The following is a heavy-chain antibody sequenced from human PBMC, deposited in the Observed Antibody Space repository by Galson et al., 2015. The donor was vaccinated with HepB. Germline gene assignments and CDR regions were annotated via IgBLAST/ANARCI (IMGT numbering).Heavy chain of an antibody. CDR3: ARARIAVAGFDY. D-gene: IGHD6-19*01. CDR2: INSDGSST. V-gene: IGHV3-74*01. J-gene: IGHJ4*02. Sequence: SLRLSYAASGFTFSTYWMHWVRQAPGKGLVWVSRINSDGSSTTYADSVKGRFTISRDNAKNTLYLQMNSLRAEDTAVYYCARARIAVAGFDYWGQGTLVTVSS. CDR1: GFTFSTYW.